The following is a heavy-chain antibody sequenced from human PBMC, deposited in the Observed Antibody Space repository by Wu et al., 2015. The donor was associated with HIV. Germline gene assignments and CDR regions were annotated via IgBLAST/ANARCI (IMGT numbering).Heavy chain of an antibody. V-gene: IGHV1-69*10. D-gene: IGHD4-17*01. CDR1: GGSFNSYA. Sequence: QVQLVQSGAELKKPGSSVKVSCKASGGSFNSYAITWVRQAPGQGLEWVGRIFPSLGLSESVQKLQDRVTITADDFKSTIXMELSSLTSEDTAFYYCAXERERLMITVTILWEVIYYLDYVGPREXCHRLL. CDR3: AXERERLMITVTILWEVIYYLDY. J-gene: IGHJ4*03. CDR2: IFPSLGLS.